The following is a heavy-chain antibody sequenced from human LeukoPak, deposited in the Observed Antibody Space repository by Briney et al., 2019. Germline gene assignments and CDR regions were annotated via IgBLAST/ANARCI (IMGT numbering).Heavy chain of an antibody. V-gene: IGHV1-2*06. J-gene: IGHJ4*02. CDR1: GYTFTGYY. CDR3: ARRGYSYGYGMSL. Sequence: ASVKVSCKASGYTFTGYYMHWVRQAPGQGLEWMGRIYPNSGGTNYAQKFQGRVTMTRDTSISTAYMELSRLRSDDTAVYYCARRGYSYGYGMSLWGQGTLVTVSS. D-gene: IGHD5-18*01. CDR2: IYPNSGGT.